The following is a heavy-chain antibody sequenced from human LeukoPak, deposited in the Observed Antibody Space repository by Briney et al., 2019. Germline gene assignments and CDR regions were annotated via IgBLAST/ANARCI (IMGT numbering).Heavy chain of an antibody. Sequence: PGGSLRLSCAASGFTFSSYSMNWVRQAPGKGLEWVSSISSSGGHTYYADSVKGRFTISRDNAKKSLYLQMNTLRAEDTAVYYCAGHSSGWYNWFDPWGQGTLVTVSS. CDR3: AGHSSGWYNWFDP. V-gene: IGHV3-21*01. J-gene: IGHJ5*02. D-gene: IGHD6-19*01. CDR1: GFTFSSYS. CDR2: ISSSGGHT.